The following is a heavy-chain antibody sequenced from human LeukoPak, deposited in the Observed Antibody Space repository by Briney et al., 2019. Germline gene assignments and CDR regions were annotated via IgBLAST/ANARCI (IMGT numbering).Heavy chain of an antibody. V-gene: IGHV1-8*03. D-gene: IGHD5-18*01. CDR2: MNPNSGNP. CDR1: GYIFSDFD. J-gene: IGHJ4*02. Sequence: ASVKVSCKASGYIFSDFDINWVQQASGQGLEWVAWMNPNSGNPAYAQEFQGRATVSGNISISTAYLELRSLKSEDTAVYYCAKSKRGYSYGDLFDYWGQGTLVTVSS. CDR3: AKSKRGYSYGDLFDY.